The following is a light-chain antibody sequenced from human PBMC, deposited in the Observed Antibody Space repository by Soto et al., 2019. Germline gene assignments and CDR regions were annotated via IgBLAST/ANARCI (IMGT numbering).Light chain of an antibody. V-gene: IGKV3-15*01. Sequence: EIVMTQSPATLSVSPGERATLSCRASQSVSSNLAWYQQKPGQAPRLLIYGASNRATGIPARFSGRGSGTEFTLTISSLQSEDFAVYYCQQYNNWPQTFGQGTKVDIK. J-gene: IGKJ1*01. CDR2: GAS. CDR1: QSVSSN. CDR3: QQYNNWPQT.